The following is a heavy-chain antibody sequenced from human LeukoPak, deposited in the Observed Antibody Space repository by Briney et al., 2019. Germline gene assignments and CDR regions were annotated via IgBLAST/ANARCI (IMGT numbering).Heavy chain of an antibody. D-gene: IGHD1-26*01. V-gene: IGHV4-39*01. J-gene: IGHJ4*02. CDR1: GASISGGTYY. CDR2: IYYTGST. Sequence: PSETPSLTCSVSGASISGGTYYWGWIRQPPGKGLEWIGSIYYTGSTYDNPSLKSRVTISVDTSKNQFSLKLSSVTAADTAVYYCARRGGSGRAFDYWGQGTLVTVSS. CDR3: ARRGGSGRAFDY.